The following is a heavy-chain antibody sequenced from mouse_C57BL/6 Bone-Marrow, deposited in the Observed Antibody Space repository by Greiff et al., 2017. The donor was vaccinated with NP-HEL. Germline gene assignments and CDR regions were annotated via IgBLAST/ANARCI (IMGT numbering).Heavy chain of an antibody. D-gene: IGHD2-4*01. CDR2: IDPSDSYT. Sequence: QVQLQQPGAELVMPGASVKLSCKASGYTFTSYWMHWVKQRPGQGLEWIGEIDPSDSYTNYNQKFKGKSTLTVDKSSSTAYMQLSSLTSEDSAVYYGARAYDYDGFAYWGQGTLVTVSA. CDR1: GYTFTSYW. J-gene: IGHJ3*01. V-gene: IGHV1-69*01. CDR3: ARAYDYDGFAY.